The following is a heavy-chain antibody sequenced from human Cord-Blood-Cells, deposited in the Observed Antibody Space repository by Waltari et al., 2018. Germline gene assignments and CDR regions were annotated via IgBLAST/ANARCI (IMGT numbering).Heavy chain of an antibody. J-gene: IGHJ6*03. CDR3: ARGLDQIAARQGGNYMDV. CDR2: INHSGST. D-gene: IGHD6-6*01. CDR1: GGSFSGYY. Sequence: QVQLQQWGAGLLKPSETLSLTCAVYGGSFSGYYWSWIRQPPGQGLEWIGEINHSGSTNYNPSLKSRVTISVDTSKNQFSLKLSSVTAADTAVYYCARGLDQIAARQGGNYMDVWGKGTTVTVSS. V-gene: IGHV4-34*01.